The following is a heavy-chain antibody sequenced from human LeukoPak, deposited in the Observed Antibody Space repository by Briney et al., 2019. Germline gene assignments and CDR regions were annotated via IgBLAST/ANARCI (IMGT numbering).Heavy chain of an antibody. J-gene: IGHJ5*02. CDR2: MNPNSGNT. V-gene: IGHV1-8*01. Sequence: SVKVSCKASGYTLTNYDINWVRQATGQGLEWMGWMNPNSGNTGYAQKFQGRVTMTRNTSISTAYMELSSLRSEDTAVYYCARDYYDSRARWLDPWGQGTLVTVSS. CDR1: GYTLTNYD. CDR3: ARDYYDSRARWLDP. D-gene: IGHD3-22*01.